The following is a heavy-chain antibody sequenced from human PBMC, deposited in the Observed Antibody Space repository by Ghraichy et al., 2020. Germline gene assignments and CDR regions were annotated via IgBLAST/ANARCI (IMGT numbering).Heavy chain of an antibody. V-gene: IGHV1-46*01. Sequence: ASVKVSCKASGYTFTSYYMHWVRQAPGQGLEWMGIINPSGGSTSYAQKFQGRVTMTRDTSTSTVYMELSSLRSEDTAVYYCARDGGYCSSTSCPTLGYYYGMDVWGQGTTVTVSS. D-gene: IGHD2-2*01. CDR1: GYTFTSYY. CDR2: INPSGGST. CDR3: ARDGGYCSSTSCPTLGYYYGMDV. J-gene: IGHJ6*02.